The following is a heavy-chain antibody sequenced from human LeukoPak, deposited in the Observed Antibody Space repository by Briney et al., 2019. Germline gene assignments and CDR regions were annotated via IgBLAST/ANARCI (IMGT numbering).Heavy chain of an antibody. V-gene: IGHV3-64D*06. J-gene: IGHJ4*02. Sequence: GGSLRLSCSAPGFTFSSYAMHWVRQAPGKGLEYVSDICSNGGSTYYADSVKGRFTISRDNSKNTLYLQMSSLRAEDTAVYYCVKRSHMVVVPSATGLDYWGQGTLVTVSS. CDR3: VKRSHMVVVPSATGLDY. D-gene: IGHD2-2*01. CDR2: ICSNGGST. CDR1: GFTFSSYA.